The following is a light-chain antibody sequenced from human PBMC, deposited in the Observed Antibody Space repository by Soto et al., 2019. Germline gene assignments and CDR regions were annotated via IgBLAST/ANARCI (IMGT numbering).Light chain of an antibody. Sequence: QTVVTQPPSASGTPGQRVTISCSGSSSNIGSNTVNWYQHLPGTAPKLLIYSTDQRPSGVPDRFSGSKSGTSASLAIRGLQSEDEADYYCATWDDSLNAYVFGTGTKLTVL. J-gene: IGLJ1*01. V-gene: IGLV1-44*01. CDR1: SSNIGSNT. CDR3: ATWDDSLNAYV. CDR2: STD.